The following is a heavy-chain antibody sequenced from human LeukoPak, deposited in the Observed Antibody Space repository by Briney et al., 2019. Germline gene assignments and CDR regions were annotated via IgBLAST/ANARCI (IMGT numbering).Heavy chain of an antibody. CDR2: ISSSGSTI. V-gene: IGHV3-11*01. D-gene: IGHD6-13*01. CDR1: GFTFSDYY. Sequence: GGSLRLSCAASGFTFSDYYMSWIRQAPGKGLEWVSYISSSGSTIYYADSVKGRFTISRDNAKNSLYLRMNSLRAEDTAVYYCARDEQLVENWFDPWGQGTLVTVSS. J-gene: IGHJ5*02. CDR3: ARDEQLVENWFDP.